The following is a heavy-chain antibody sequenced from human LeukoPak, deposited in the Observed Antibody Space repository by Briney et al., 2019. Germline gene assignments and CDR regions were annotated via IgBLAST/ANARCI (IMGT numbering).Heavy chain of an antibody. CDR1: GGSVSSGSYY. J-gene: IGHJ4*02. V-gene: IGHV4-61*01. CDR2: IYYSGST. CDR3: ARGYCSGGSCYSGPKDY. Sequence: SETLSLTCTVSGGSVSSGSYYWNWIRQPPGKGLEWIGYIYYSGSTNYNPSLKSRVTISVDTSKNQFSLKLSSVTAADTAVYYCARGYCSGGSCYSGPKDYWGQGTLVTVSS. D-gene: IGHD2-15*01.